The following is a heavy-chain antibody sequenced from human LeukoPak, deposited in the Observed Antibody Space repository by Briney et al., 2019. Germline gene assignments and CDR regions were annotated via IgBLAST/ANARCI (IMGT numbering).Heavy chain of an antibody. CDR2: ITTRSSM. CDR1: GFTFSSYA. V-gene: IGHV3-21*01. J-gene: IGHJ4*02. CDR3: LPGIGWSPDY. D-gene: IGHD6-19*01. Sequence: GGSLRLSCAASGFTFSSYAMSWVRQAPGKGLEWVSSITTRSSMYYADSVRGRFTVSRDNAKNSLYLQMNSLRAEDTAVYYCLPGIGWSPDYWGQGILVIVSS.